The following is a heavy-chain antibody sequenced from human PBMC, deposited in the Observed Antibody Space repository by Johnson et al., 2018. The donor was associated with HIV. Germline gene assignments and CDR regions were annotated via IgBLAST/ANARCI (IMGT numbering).Heavy chain of an antibody. CDR3: AVMTEIVVLPAATSDDAFDI. J-gene: IGHJ3*02. CDR2: ISYDGSNK. CDR1: GFTFSSYA. D-gene: IGHD2-2*01. Sequence: QVQLVESGGGVVQPGRSLRLSCAASGFTFSSYAMHWVRQAPGKGLEWVAVISYDGSNKYYADSVKGRFTISRDNSKNTLYLQMNSLRAEDTAVYYCAVMTEIVVLPAATSDDAFDIWGQWTMVTVSS. V-gene: IGHV3-30*04.